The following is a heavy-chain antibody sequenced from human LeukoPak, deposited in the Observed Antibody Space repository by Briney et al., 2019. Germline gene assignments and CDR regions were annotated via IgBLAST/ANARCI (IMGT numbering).Heavy chain of an antibody. V-gene: IGHV3-74*01. CDR1: GFTFSSYW. CDR2: INSDGSST. D-gene: IGHD3-22*01. J-gene: IGHJ4*02. CDR3: ARVGDYYDSSGYTYYFDY. Sequence: GGSLRLSCAASGFTFSSYWMHWVRQAPGKGLVWVSRINSDGSSTSYADSVKGRFTISRDNAKNTLYLQMNSLRAEDTAVYYCARVGDYYDSSGYTYYFDYWGQGTLVAVSS.